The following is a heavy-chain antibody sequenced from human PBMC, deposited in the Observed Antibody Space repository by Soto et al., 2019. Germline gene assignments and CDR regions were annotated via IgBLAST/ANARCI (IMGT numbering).Heavy chain of an antibody. D-gene: IGHD3-3*01. CDR3: ARHADTYYDFYNYYYMDV. V-gene: IGHV4-59*08. J-gene: IGHJ6*03. CDR1: GGSISSYY. CDR2: IYYSGST. Sequence: PSETLSLTCTVSGGSISSYYWSWIRQPPGKGLEWIGYIYYSGSTNYNPSLKSRVTISVDTSKNQFSLKLSSVTAADTAVYYCARHADTYYDFYNYYYMDVWGKGTTVTVSS.